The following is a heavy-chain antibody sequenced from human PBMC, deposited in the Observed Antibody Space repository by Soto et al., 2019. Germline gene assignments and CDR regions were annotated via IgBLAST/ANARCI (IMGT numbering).Heavy chain of an antibody. D-gene: IGHD3-10*01. CDR3: ATPGVRRVTGLGFFGYNHHYRDV. CDR1: GYRFTSHW. Sequence: PGESLKVSCKGSGYRFTSHWIGWVRQMPGKGLEWMGIIYPGDSDTRYSPSFQGQVTISADKSISTAYLQWSSLKASDTAMYYCATPGVRRVTGLGFFGYNHHYRDVCGKGTTVTASS. V-gene: IGHV5-51*01. J-gene: IGHJ6*03. CDR2: IYPGDSDT.